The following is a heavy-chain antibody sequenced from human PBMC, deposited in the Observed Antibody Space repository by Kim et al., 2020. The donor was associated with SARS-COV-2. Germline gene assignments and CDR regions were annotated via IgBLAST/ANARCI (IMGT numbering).Heavy chain of an antibody. Sequence: GGSLRLSCAASGFTFSSYAMHWVRQAPGKGLEWVAVISYDGSNKYYADSVKGRFTISRDNSKNTLYLQMNSLRAEDTAVYYCAREIAVAGAFDIWGQGTMVTVSS. D-gene: IGHD6-19*01. CDR2: ISYDGSNK. CDR3: AREIAVAGAFDI. J-gene: IGHJ3*02. CDR1: GFTFSSYA. V-gene: IGHV3-30*04.